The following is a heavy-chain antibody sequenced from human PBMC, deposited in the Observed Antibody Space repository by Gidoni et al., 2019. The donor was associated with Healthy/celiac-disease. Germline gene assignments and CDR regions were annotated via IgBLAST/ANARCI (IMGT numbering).Heavy chain of an antibody. D-gene: IGHD6-19*01. CDR3: ARHWYSSVSDAFDI. Sequence: QLQLQESGPGLVKPSETLSLTCTVSGGSISSSSYYWGWNRQRPGKGLEWIGSLYYSGSTYYNPSLKSRGTISVDTSKSQFSLNLSSVTAADTAVYYCARHWYSSVSDAFDIWGQGTMVTVSS. CDR1: GGSISSSSYY. CDR2: LYYSGST. V-gene: IGHV4-39*01. J-gene: IGHJ3*02.